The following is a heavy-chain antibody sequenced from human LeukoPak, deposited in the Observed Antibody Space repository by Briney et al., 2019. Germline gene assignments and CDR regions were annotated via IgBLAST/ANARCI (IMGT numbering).Heavy chain of an antibody. CDR3: ARGPYYNPSDAFDL. V-gene: IGHV3-33*01. CDR2: MWTDRSDK. CDR1: GFIFRNFA. J-gene: IGHJ3*01. D-gene: IGHD3-10*01. Sequence: GGSLRLSCAASGFIFRNFALQWVRQAPGKGLEWVGVMWTDRSDKYYADSVKGRFTISRDNSRNALYLQMNSLRAEDTAVYYCARGPYYNPSDAFDLWGQGTVVTVFS.